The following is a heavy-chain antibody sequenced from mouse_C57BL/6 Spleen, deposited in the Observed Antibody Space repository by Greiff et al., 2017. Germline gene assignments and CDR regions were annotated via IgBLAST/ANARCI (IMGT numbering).Heavy chain of an antibody. D-gene: IGHD1-1*01. CDR3: ARDDGSRWYFDV. V-gene: IGHV5-16*01. CDR1: GFTFSDYY. J-gene: IGHJ1*03. Sequence: VQLKQSVGGLVQPGSSMKLSCTASGFTFSDYYMAWVRQVPEKGLEWVANINYDGSSTYYLDSLKSRFIISRDNAKNILYLQMSSLKSEDTATYYCARDDGSRWYFDVWGTGTTVTVSS. CDR2: INYDGSST.